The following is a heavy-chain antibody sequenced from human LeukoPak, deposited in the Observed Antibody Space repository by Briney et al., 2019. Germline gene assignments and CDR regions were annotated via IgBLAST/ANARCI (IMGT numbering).Heavy chain of an antibody. CDR2: ISYDGSHK. V-gene: IGHV3-30*01. D-gene: IGHD5-18*01. CDR1: GFTFSSSA. Sequence: GGSLRLSCAAPGFTFSSSAMHWVRQAPGKGLEWVAVISYDGSHKDYADSVKGRFTISRDNSKNTLYLQMNSLRAEDTAVYYCARAWDTVTVPGPFDYWGQGTLVTVSS. CDR3: ARAWDTVTVPGPFDY. J-gene: IGHJ4*02.